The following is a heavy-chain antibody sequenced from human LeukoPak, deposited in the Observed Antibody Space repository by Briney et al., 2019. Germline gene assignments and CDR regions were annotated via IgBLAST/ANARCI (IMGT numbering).Heavy chain of an antibody. CDR1: GYTFTGYY. CDR3: ARDLYSGYDWRGDY. D-gene: IGHD5-12*01. CDR2: INPNSGGT. J-gene: IGHJ4*02. V-gene: IGHV1-2*02. Sequence: GASVKVSCKASGYTFTGYYMHWVRQAPGQGLEWMGWINPNSGGTNYAQKFQGRVTMTRDTSISTAYMELSRLRSDDTAVYYCARDLYSGYDWRGDYWGQGTLVTVSS.